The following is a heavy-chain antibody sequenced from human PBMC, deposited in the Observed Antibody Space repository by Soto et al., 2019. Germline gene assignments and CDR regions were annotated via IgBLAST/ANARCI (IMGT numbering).Heavy chain of an antibody. Sequence: SETLSLTCTVSGGSISSYYWSWIRQPPGKGLEWIGYIHYSGSTKYNPSLKSRVTISADTSKNQFSLKLSSVTAADTAVYYCARGHYDYWSGYFATIDYWGQGTRVTASS. CDR1: GGSISSYY. CDR2: IHYSGST. CDR3: ARGHYDYWSGYFATIDY. V-gene: IGHV4-59*08. J-gene: IGHJ4*02. D-gene: IGHD3-3*01.